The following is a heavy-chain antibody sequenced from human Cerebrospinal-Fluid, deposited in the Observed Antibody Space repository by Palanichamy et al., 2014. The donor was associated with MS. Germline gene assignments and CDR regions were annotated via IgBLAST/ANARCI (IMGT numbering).Heavy chain of an antibody. V-gene: IGHV1-69-2*01. CDR1: GYTITDYY. Sequence: EVQLVQSGAEVKKPGATVKISCKVSGYTITDYYMHWVQQAPGKGLEWMGLIDPKDGETIYAEKFQGRVTMTADTSTDTFQMEQSSLRSEDTAVYYCATVRAIVLNGFDIWGQGTMVTVST. J-gene: IGHJ3*02. D-gene: IGHD2-8*01. CDR3: ATVRAIVLNGFDI. CDR2: IDPKDGET.